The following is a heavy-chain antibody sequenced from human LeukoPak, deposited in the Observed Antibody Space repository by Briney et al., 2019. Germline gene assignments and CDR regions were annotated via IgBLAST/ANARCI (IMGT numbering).Heavy chain of an antibody. CDR3: ARQFGNYMAY. V-gene: IGHV6-1*01. D-gene: IGHD3-16*01. CDR1: RDSVSSNSAA. Sequence: SQTLSLTSALSRDSVSSNSAAWHWIRQSPSRGLEWLGRTYYRSKWYNEYAVSVKSRITINPDTSKNQFSLQLNSVTPEDTAVYYCARQFGNYMAYWGQGTLVTVSS. J-gene: IGHJ4*02. CDR2: TYYRSKWYN.